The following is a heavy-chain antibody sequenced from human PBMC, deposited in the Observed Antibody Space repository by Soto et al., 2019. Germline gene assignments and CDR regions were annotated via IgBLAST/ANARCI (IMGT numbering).Heavy chain of an antibody. CDR1: GFTFSSYS. D-gene: IGHD6-6*01. CDR2: ISSSSSYI. CDR3: ARDRSSSHYYYYYYMDV. J-gene: IGHJ6*03. V-gene: IGHV3-21*01. Sequence: EVQLVESGGGLVKPGGSLRLSCAASGFTFSSYSMNWVRQAPGKGLEWVSSISSSSSYIYYADSVKGRFTISRDNAKNSLYLQMNSLRADDTAVYYCARDRSSSHYYYYYYMDVWGKGTTVTVSS.